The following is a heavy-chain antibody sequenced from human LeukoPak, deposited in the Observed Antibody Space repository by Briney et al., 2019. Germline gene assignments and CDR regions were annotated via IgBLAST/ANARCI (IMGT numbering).Heavy chain of an antibody. D-gene: IGHD3-22*01. CDR1: GFPFTSFY. V-gene: IGHV1-46*01. CDR2: INPSDGST. J-gene: IGHJ4*02. Sequence: GASVKVSCKASGFPFTSFYIHWVRQAPGQGLEWMGIINPSDGSTTYAQKFQGRVSMTKDMSTSTVYMELSSLGSEDTAVYYCARGGAPPHYYDNTGLWPPYFDSWGPGALVTVSS. CDR3: ARGGAPPHYYDNTGLWPPYFDS.